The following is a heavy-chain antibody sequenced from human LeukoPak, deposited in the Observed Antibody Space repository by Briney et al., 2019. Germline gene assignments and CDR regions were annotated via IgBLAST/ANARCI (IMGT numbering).Heavy chain of an antibody. CDR2: ISGSGGST. D-gene: IGHD1-1*01. Sequence: GGSLRLSCAASGFTFSSYAMSWVRQAPGKGLEWVSAISGSGGSTYYADSVKGRFSISRDNAKNSVYLQMNNLRAEDTAVYYCARDKTPHWNDDAFDIWGQGTMVTVSS. CDR3: ARDKTPHWNDDAFDI. CDR1: GFTFSSYA. J-gene: IGHJ3*02. V-gene: IGHV3-23*01.